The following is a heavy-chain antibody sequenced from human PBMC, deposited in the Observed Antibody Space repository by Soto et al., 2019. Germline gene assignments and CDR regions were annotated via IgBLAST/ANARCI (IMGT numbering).Heavy chain of an antibody. CDR2: IYHSGST. V-gene: IGHV4-4*02. J-gene: IGHJ4*02. CDR3: AREWLRRMDY. CDR1: GGSISSSNW. Sequence: QVQLQESGPRLVKPSGTLSLTCAVSGGSISSSNWWTWIRQPPGKGLEWIGEIYHSGSTNYNPSLKSRVPISVDKSKNQFSLNLNSVTAADTAVYYCAREWLRRMDYWGQGTLVTVSS. D-gene: IGHD5-12*01.